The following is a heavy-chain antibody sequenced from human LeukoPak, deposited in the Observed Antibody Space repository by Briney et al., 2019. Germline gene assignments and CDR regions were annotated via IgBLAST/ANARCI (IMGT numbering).Heavy chain of an antibody. Sequence: PSETLSLTCTVSGGSISSYYWSWIRQPPGKGLEWIGYIYYIGSTNYNPSLKRRVTMSVDTSKNQFSLKLSSVTAADTAVYYCARARHIVVVTAKFDYWGQGTLVTVSS. V-gene: IGHV4-59*12. J-gene: IGHJ4*02. CDR1: GGSISSYY. CDR3: ARARHIVVVTAKFDY. CDR2: IYYIGST. D-gene: IGHD2-21*02.